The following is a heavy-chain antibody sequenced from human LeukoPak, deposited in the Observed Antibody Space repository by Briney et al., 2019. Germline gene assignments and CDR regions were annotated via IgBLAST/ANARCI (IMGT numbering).Heavy chain of an antibody. CDR1: GYTFTSYY. CDR3: ARVPSSWYSGENWFDP. Sequence: ASVKVSCKASGYTFTSYYMHWVRQAPGQGLEWMGIINPGGGSTSYAQKFQGRVTMTRDTSTSTVYMELSSLRSEDTAVYYCARVPSSWYSGENWFDPWGQGTLVTVSS. V-gene: IGHV1-46*01. CDR2: INPGGGST. J-gene: IGHJ5*02. D-gene: IGHD6-13*01.